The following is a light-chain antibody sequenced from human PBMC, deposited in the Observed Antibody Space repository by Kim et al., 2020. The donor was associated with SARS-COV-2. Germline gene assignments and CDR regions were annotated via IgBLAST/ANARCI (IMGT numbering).Light chain of an antibody. CDR1: HGVSSAS. J-gene: IGKJ2*01. CDR3: QQYGSSLYT. Sequence: LSPGELPPPSSRASHGVSSASLAWYQQKPGQAPRLLIYGASHRVTGTPDRFSGSGSGTDFTFTITRLESEDFVVYYCQQYGSSLYTFGQGTKLEI. V-gene: IGKV3-20*01. CDR2: GAS.